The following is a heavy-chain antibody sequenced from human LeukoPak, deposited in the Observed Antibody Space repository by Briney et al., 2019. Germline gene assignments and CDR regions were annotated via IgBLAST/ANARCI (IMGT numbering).Heavy chain of an antibody. CDR1: GGTFSSYA. CDR2: IIPIFGTA. D-gene: IGHD6-6*01. Sequence: ASVKVSCKASGGTFSSYAISWVRQAPGQGLEWMGGIIPIFGTANYAQKFQGRVTITADDSTSTAYMELSSLRSEDTAVYYCARVTPSSSWWEVDYWGQGTLVTVSS. CDR3: ARVTPSSSWWEVDY. J-gene: IGHJ4*02. V-gene: IGHV1-69*01.